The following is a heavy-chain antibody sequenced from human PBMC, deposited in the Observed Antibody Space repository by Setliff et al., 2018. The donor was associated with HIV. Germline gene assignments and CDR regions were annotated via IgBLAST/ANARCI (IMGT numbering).Heavy chain of an antibody. CDR1: GGSISSGGYY. CDR2: IYYSGAT. CDR3: ARDLRGARWYFDY. Sequence: SETLSLTCTVSGGSISSGGYYWSWIRQHPGKGLEWIGYIYYSGATYYNPSLRSRVTISVASPKNQFSLRLSSLTAADTAVYFCARDLRGARWYFDYWRQGT. D-gene: IGHD3-10*01. J-gene: IGHJ4*02. V-gene: IGHV4-31*03.